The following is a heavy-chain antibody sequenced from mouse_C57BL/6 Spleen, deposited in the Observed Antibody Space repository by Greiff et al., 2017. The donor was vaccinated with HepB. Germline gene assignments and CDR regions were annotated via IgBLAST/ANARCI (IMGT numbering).Heavy chain of an antibody. CDR3: TRYLYYGSFAY. V-gene: IGHV1-15*01. CDR2: IDPETGGT. CDR1: GYTFTDYE. Sequence: VKLMESGAELVRPGASVTLSCKASGYTFTDYEMHWVKQTPVHGLEWIGAIDPETGGTAYNQKFKGKAILTADKSSSTAYMELRSLTSEDSAVYYCTRYLYYGSFAYWGQGTLVTVSA. J-gene: IGHJ3*01. D-gene: IGHD1-1*01.